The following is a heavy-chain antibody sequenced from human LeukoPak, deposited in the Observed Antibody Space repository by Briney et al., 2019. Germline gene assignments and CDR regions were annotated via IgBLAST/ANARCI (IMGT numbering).Heavy chain of an antibody. CDR3: ARLPATSWGYGMDV. CDR1: GFTFSSYS. J-gene: IGHJ6*04. D-gene: IGHD2-2*01. Sequence: PGGSLRLSCAASGFTFSSYSMNWVRQAPGKGLEWVSSISSSSSYIYYADSVKGRFTISRDNAKNSLYLQMNSLRAEDTAVYYCARLPATSWGYGMDVWGKGTTVTVSS. V-gene: IGHV3-21*01. CDR2: ISSSSSYI.